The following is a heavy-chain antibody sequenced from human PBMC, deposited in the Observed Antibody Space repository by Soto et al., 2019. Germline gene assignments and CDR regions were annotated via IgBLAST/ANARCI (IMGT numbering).Heavy chain of an antibody. V-gene: IGHV3-23*01. D-gene: IGHD2-15*01. CDR1: EFTVSGHA. CDR3: APHVSCSGGSCQYDAFAI. CDR2: ITADGGP. J-gene: IGHJ3*02. Sequence: EVQVLESGGGLVQPGGSLRLSCEGSEFTVSGHAMTWIRQAPGKGPEWVSTITADGGPYYADSVKGRFAMSRDTSENTLXLQMNSLGAEDTAAYYCAPHVSCSGGSCQYDAFAIRGQGTMVTVSS.